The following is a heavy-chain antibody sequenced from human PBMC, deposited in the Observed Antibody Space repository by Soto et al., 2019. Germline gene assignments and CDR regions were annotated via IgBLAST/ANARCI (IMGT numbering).Heavy chain of an antibody. CDR3: ARLAPIFASYNWFAS. Sequence: SETLSLTCTVSGGSISSGGYYWSWIRQHPGKGLEWIGYIYYSGSTYYNPSLKSRVTISVDTSKNQFSLKLSSVTAADTAVYYCARLAPIFASYNWFASWGQRTLVTVSS. CDR1: GGSISSGGYY. V-gene: IGHV4-31*03. J-gene: IGHJ5*01. CDR2: IYYSGST. D-gene: IGHD5-12*01.